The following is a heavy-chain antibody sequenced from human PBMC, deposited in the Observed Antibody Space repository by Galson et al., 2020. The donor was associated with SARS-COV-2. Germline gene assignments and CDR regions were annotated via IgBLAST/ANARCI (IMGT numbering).Heavy chain of an antibody. Sequence: ASVTVSCKASGYTFTSYDISWVRQATGQGLEWVGWMNPDSGNTGYAQKFQGRVPMTRNTPISTAYMELSSLRSEDTAVYYCARGAPYCGSDTCYTNYYGMDVWGQGTTVTVSS. CDR2: MNPDSGNT. CDR1: GYTFTSYD. D-gene: IGHD2-15*01. J-gene: IGHJ6*02. V-gene: IGHV1-8*01. CDR3: ARGAPYCGSDTCYTNYYGMDV.